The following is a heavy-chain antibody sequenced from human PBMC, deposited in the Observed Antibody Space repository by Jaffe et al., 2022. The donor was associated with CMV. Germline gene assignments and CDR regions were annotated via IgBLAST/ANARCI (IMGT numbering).Heavy chain of an antibody. Sequence: QIQLVQSGPEVKKPGASIKVSCKAFTSTLTTYEITWVRQAPGQGLEWMGWISPFNGRTTYAQKFQGRITMTTDTPKNTAYMELRSLRSDDTALYFCATETYIYDGRSYYIDNWGQGSLITVSS. CDR3: ATETYIYDGRSYYIDN. CDR2: ISPFNGRT. J-gene: IGHJ4*02. CDR1: TSTLTTYE. V-gene: IGHV1-18*04. D-gene: IGHD3-22*01.